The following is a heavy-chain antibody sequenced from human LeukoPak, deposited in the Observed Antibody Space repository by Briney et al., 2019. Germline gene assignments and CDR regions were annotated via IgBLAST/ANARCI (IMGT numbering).Heavy chain of an antibody. CDR3: AKASAGDPTLHYYFDY. V-gene: IGHV3-23*01. CDR1: GFTFSSYA. CDR2: ISGSGGST. D-gene: IGHD6-13*01. J-gene: IGHJ4*02. Sequence: GGSLRLSCAASGFTFSSYAMSWVRQAPGKGLEWVSAISGSGGSTYYADSVKGRFTISRDNSKNTLYLQMNSLRAEDTAVYYCAKASAGDPTLHYYFDYWGQGTLVTVSS.